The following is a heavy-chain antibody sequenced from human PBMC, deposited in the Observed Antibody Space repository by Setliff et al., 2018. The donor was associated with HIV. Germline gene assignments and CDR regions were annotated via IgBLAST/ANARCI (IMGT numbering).Heavy chain of an antibody. CDR3: ARSEAAMVESFDY. CDR2: IYPGDSDT. Sequence: PGESLKISCKGSGYSFTSYWIGWVRQMPGKGLEWMGIIYPGDSDTRYSPSFQGQVAISADKSISTAYLQWSSLKASDTAMYYCARSEAAMVESFDYWGQGTLVTVSS. J-gene: IGHJ4*02. D-gene: IGHD5-18*01. V-gene: IGHV5-51*01. CDR1: GYSFTSYW.